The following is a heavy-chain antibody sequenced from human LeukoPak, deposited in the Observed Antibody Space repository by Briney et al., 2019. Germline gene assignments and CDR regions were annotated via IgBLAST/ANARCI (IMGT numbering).Heavy chain of an antibody. Sequence: SETLSLTCTVSGASLSSYYWSWIRQPAGKGLEWIGRIHSSGSTNYNPSLKSRVTISVDKSKNQFSLRLSSVIAADTAVYFCARDRCEGYCTSFDSWGQGTLVTVSS. CDR1: GASLSSYY. J-gene: IGHJ5*01. D-gene: IGHD2-8*01. CDR2: IHSSGST. V-gene: IGHV4-4*07. CDR3: ARDRCEGYCTSFDS.